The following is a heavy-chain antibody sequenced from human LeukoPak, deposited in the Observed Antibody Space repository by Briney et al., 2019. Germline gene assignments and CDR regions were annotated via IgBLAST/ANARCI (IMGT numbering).Heavy chain of an antibody. J-gene: IGHJ2*01. CDR1: GFTVSSNY. V-gene: IGHV3-53*01. CDR3: ARAEDYYDILTGYSNYWYFNL. Sequence: GGSLRLSCAASGFTVSSNYMSWVRQAPGKGLEWVSVIYSGGSTDYADSVKGRFTISRDNAKNSLYLQMNSLRAEDTAVYYCARAEDYYDILTGYSNYWYFNLWGRGTLVTVSS. D-gene: IGHD3-9*01. CDR2: IYSGGST.